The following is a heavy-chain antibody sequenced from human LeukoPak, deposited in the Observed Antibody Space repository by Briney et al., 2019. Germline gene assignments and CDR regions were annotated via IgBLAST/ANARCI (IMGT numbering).Heavy chain of an antibody. D-gene: IGHD6-6*01. J-gene: IGHJ4*02. V-gene: IGHV3-33*01. CDR3: ARDRPIKSIAARPPTAPDY. Sequence: GRSLRLSCAASGFTFSSYGMHWVRQAPGKGLEWVAVIWYDGSNKYYADSVKGRFTISRDNSKNTLYLQMNSLRAEDTAVYYCARDRPIKSIAARPPTAPDYWGQGTLVTVSS. CDR2: IWYDGSNK. CDR1: GFTFSSYG.